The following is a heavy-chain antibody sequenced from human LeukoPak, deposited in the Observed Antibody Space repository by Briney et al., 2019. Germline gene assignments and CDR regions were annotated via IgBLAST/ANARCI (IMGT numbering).Heavy chain of an antibody. J-gene: IGHJ4*02. V-gene: IGHV1-2*02. CDR1: GYTFTGYY. CDR3: ARDSYSGSYYY. D-gene: IGHD1-26*01. Sequence: ASVKVSCKASGYTFTGYYMHWVRQAPGQGLEWMGWINPNGGGTNYAQQFQGRVTMTSDTSISTACMELSSLRSDDTAVYYCARDSYSGSYYYWGQGTLVTVSS. CDR2: INPNGGGT.